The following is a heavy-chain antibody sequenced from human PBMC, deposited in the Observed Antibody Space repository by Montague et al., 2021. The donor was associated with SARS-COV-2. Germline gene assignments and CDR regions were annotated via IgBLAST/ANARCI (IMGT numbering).Heavy chain of an antibody. CDR3: ARRTPAGGVFDY. J-gene: IGHJ4*02. CDR2: VYYTGNT. Sequence: SETLSLTCTVSGGSIGSGAYFWAWIRQPPGKGLEWIVSVYYTGNTYYXPSLKSRVTISVDSSKNQLSLTLRSVTAADTTVYYCARRTPAGGVFDYWGQGTLVTVSS. D-gene: IGHD4-23*01. CDR1: GGSIGSGAYF. V-gene: IGHV4-39*01.